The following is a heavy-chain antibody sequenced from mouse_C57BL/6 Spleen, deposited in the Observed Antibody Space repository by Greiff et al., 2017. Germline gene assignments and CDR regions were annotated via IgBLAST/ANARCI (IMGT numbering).Heavy chain of an antibody. CDR1: GFTFSDYG. D-gene: IGHD1-1*02. Sequence: DVQLVESGGGLVKPGGSLKLSCAASGFTFSDYGMHWVRQAPEKGLEWVAYISSGSSTIYYADTVQGRFTISRDNAKNTLFLQMTRLRSEDTAMDYCARRLWTGYYAMDYWGQGTSGTVSS. V-gene: IGHV5-17*01. CDR2: ISSGSSTI. CDR3: ARRLWTGYYAMDY. J-gene: IGHJ4*01.